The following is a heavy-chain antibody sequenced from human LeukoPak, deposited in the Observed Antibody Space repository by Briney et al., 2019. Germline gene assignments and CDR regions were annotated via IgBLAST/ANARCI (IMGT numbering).Heavy chain of an antibody. D-gene: IGHD2/OR15-2a*01. Sequence: PGGSLRLSCAASGFTFSSYSMNWVRQAPGKGVEWVSSISSSSSYIYYADSVKGRVTISRDNAKNSLYLQMNSLRAEDTAVYYCARNSRSPDYYYYYMDVWGKGTTVTVSS. CDR3: ARNSRSPDYYYYYMDV. CDR1: GFTFSSYS. CDR2: ISSSSSYI. J-gene: IGHJ6*03. V-gene: IGHV3-21*04.